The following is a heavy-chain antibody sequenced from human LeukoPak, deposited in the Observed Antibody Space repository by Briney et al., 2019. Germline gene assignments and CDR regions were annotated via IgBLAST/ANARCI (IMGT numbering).Heavy chain of an antibody. CDR1: SGSISSYY. V-gene: IGHV4-59*01. J-gene: IGHJ4*02. CDR3: ARHYYCDTFDY. D-gene: IGHD3-22*01. CDR2: ISYSGST. Sequence: SETLSLTCTVSSGSISSYYWSWIRQPPGKGLEWIGYISYSGSTDYNPSLKSRVTISVDTSKNQFSLELNSVTAADTAMYYCARHYYCDTFDYWGRGALVTVSS.